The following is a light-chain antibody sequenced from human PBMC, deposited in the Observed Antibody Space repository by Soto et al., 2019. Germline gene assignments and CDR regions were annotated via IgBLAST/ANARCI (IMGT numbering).Light chain of an antibody. Sequence: DIPMTQSPSSVSASVGDRVTITCRASQDISTYLAWYQQKPGKAPRLLIFAASSLQSGVPFRFSGSGSGTDFTLTISSLQPEDFAVYYCQQYGSSPPYTFGQGTKLEIK. CDR2: AAS. CDR3: QQYGSSPPYT. J-gene: IGKJ2*01. CDR1: QDISTY. V-gene: IGKV1-12*01.